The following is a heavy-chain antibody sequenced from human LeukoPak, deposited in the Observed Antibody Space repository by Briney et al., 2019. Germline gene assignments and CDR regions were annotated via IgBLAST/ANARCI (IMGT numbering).Heavy chain of an antibody. CDR3: ARDYKISLLLDAFDI. V-gene: IGHV3-20*04. J-gene: IGHJ3*02. CDR2: INWNGVST. D-gene: IGHD1-1*01. CDR1: GFTFDDYG. Sequence: GGSLRLSCAASGFTFDDYGMSWGRQAPGERLEWGSGINWNGVSTGYVDSVKGRFTISRDNAKNSVYLQMNSLRAEDTALYYCARDYKISLLLDAFDIWGQGTMVTVS.